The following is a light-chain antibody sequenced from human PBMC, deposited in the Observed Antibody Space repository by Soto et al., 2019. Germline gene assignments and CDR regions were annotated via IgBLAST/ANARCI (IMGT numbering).Light chain of an antibody. J-gene: IGLJ1*01. Sequence: QSALTQPASVSGSPGQSITISCTGTSTDVGRYNYVSWYQQHPGKAPKLMIYDVSNRPSGVSSRFSGSKSGITASLTISGLQAEDEADYYCSSYTSDSTYVFGTGTKLTVL. CDR3: SSYTSDSTYV. V-gene: IGLV2-14*01. CDR1: STDVGRYNY. CDR2: DVS.